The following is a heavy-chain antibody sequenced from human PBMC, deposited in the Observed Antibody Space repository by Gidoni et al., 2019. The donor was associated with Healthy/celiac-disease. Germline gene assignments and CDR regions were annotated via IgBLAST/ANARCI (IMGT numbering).Heavy chain of an antibody. CDR1: GFTFSSYG. D-gene: IGHD1-26*01. CDR3: AKDRGSQDAFDI. CDR2: IRYYGSNK. J-gene: IGHJ3*02. V-gene: IGHV3-30*02. Sequence: QVQLVESGGGVVQPGGSLRLSCAASGFTFSSYGMHWVRQAPGKGLEWVAFIRYYGSNKYYADSVKGRFTISRDNSKNTLYLQMNSLRAEDTAVYYCAKDRGSQDAFDIWGQGTMVTVSS.